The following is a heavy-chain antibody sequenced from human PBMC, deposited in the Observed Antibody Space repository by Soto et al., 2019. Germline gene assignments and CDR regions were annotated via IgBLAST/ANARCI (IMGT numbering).Heavy chain of an antibody. CDR2: ISYDGTNK. V-gene: IGHV3-30*18. CDR3: AKDYSSEWYGLDY. D-gene: IGHD6-19*01. J-gene: IGHJ4*02. Sequence: GGSLRLSCAASGFTFSSYGMHWVRQAPGKGLEWVAVISYDGTNKYYADSVKGRFTISRDNSKNRLYLQMNSLRADDTAVYYCAKDYSSEWYGLDYWGQGIPVTVSS. CDR1: GFTFSSYG.